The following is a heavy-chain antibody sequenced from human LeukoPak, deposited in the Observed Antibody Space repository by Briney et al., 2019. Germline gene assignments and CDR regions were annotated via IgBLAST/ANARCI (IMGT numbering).Heavy chain of an antibody. CDR2: INSDGSST. J-gene: IGHJ4*02. CDR1: GFTFSDYW. Sequence: GGSLRLSCAASGFTFSDYWMHWIRQAPGKGLVWVSRINSDGSSTSYADSVKGRFTISRDNAKNTLYLQMNSLRAEDTAVYYCARGKRYSSSWYLDYWGQGTLVTVSS. D-gene: IGHD6-13*01. V-gene: IGHV3-74*01. CDR3: ARGKRYSSSWYLDY.